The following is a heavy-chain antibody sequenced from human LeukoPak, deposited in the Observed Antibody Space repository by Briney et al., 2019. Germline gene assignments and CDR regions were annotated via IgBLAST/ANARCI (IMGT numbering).Heavy chain of an antibody. D-gene: IGHD6-19*01. Sequence: PGGSLRLSCAASGFTFSSYGMHWVRQAPGKGLEWVAFIRYDGSNKYYADSVKGRFTISRDNSKNTLWLHMNTLRAEDTAVYYCAKDASSGWYPQREYYFDYWGQGTLVTVSS. CDR2: IRYDGSNK. CDR3: AKDASSGWYPQREYYFDY. V-gene: IGHV3-30*02. CDR1: GFTFSSYG. J-gene: IGHJ4*02.